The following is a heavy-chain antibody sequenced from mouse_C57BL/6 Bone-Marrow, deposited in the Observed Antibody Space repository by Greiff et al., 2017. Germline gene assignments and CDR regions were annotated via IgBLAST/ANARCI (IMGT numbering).Heavy chain of an antibody. Sequence: VQLQQPGAELVKPGASVKMSCKASGYTFTSYWITWVKQRPGQGLEWIGDIYPGSGSTNYNEKFKSKATLTVDTSSSTAYMQLSSLTSEDSAVYYCARSFYGYGDWFAYWGQGTLVTVSA. V-gene: IGHV1-55*01. CDR2: IYPGSGST. J-gene: IGHJ3*01. D-gene: IGHD2-2*01. CDR3: ARSFYGYGDWFAY. CDR1: GYTFTSYW.